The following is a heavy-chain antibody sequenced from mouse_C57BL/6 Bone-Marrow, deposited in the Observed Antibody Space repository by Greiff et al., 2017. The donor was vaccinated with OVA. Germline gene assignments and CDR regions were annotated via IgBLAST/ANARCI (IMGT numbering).Heavy chain of an antibody. CDR2: IHPHSGST. CDR1: GYTFTSYW. Sequence: QVQLQQPGAELVKPGASVKLSCKASGYTFTSYWMHWVKPRPGQGLEWLGMIHPHSGSTNYNGKFKCKDTLTLVKSSITAYMQLSSLTSEDSAVYYFARCYYFCSSYVGFADWGQGKLVTVSA. D-gene: IGHD1-1*01. V-gene: IGHV1-64*01. J-gene: IGHJ3*01. CDR3: ARCYYFCSSYVGFAD.